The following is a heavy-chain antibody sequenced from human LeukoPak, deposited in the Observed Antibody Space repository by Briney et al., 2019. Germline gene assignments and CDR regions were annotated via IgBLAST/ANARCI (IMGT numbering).Heavy chain of an antibody. J-gene: IGHJ6*02. CDR2: ISSSSSTI. Sequence: GGSLRLSCAASGFTFSSYSMNWVRQAPGKGLEWVSYISSSSSTIYYADSVKGRFTISRDNAKNSLYLQMNSLRPEDTALYYCAKDRHNYYYYGMDVWGQGTTVTVSS. CDR1: GFTFSSYS. CDR3: AKDRHNYYYYGMDV. V-gene: IGHV3-48*04.